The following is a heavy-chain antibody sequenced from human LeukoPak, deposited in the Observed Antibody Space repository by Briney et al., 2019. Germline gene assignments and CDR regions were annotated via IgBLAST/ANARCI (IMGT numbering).Heavy chain of an antibody. J-gene: IGHJ4*02. V-gene: IGHV3-23*01. CDR3: AKRIQVWLYFDY. D-gene: IGHD5-18*01. CDR2: ISGSRDNA. CDR1: GFTFSSSV. Sequence: GGSLRLSCAAPGFTFSSSVMSWVRQAPGKGLEWVSLISGSRDNAYYADSVKGRFTISRDNSKNTLYLQMNSLRAEDTAVYYCAKRIQVWLYFDYWGQGTLVTVSS.